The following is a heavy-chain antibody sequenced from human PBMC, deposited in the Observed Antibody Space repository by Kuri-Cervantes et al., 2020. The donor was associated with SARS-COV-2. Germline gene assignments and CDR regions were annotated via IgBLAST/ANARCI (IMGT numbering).Heavy chain of an antibody. CDR3: ARAAKVAAAGRGGWFDP. CDR2: ISSSGSTI. J-gene: IGHJ5*02. Sequence: GGSLRLSCAASGFTFSSYEMNWVRQAPGKGLEWVSYISSSGSTIYYADSVKGRFTISRDNAKNSLYLQMNSLRAEDTAVYYCARAAKVAAAGRGGWFDPWGQGTLVTVSS. D-gene: IGHD6-13*01. CDR1: GFTFSSYE. V-gene: IGHV3-48*03.